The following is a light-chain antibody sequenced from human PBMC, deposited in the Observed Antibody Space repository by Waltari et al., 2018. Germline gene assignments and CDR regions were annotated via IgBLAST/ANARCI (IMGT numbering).Light chain of an antibody. Sequence: QSVLTQPASVSGSPGQSITISCTGSSTDIGGYTYVSWYQQNSGKAPNPIIYDVSNRPSGISYRFSGSKSGNTASLTISGLQAEDEADYYCASYSGRNTVGVFGGGTRLAVL. CDR3: ASYSGRNTVGV. CDR2: DVS. V-gene: IGLV2-14*01. J-gene: IGLJ2*01. CDR1: STDIGGYTY.